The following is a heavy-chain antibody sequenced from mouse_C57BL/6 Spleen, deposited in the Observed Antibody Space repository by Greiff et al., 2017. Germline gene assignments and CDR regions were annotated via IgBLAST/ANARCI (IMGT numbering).Heavy chain of an antibody. CDR1: GFNIKDDY. D-gene: IGHD2-5*01. J-gene: IGHJ2*01. V-gene: IGHV14-4*01. Sequence: VQLQQSGAELVRPGASVKLSCTASGFNIKDDYMHWVKQRPEQGLEWIGWIDPENGDTEYASKFQGKATITADTSSNTAYLQLSSLTSEDTAVYYCTTIYSNSVDYWGQGTTLTVSS. CDR3: TTIYSNSVDY. CDR2: IDPENGDT.